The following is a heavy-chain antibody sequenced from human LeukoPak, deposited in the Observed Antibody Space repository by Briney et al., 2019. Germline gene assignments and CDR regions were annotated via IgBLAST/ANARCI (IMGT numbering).Heavy chain of an antibody. CDR1: GGSISSSSYY. J-gene: IGHJ4*02. Sequence: SETLSLTCTVSGGSISSSSYYWGWIRQPPGKGLEWIGSIYYSGSTYYNPSLKSRVTISVDTSKNQFSLKLSSVTAADTAVYYCARDLGSGWYRMVDYWGQGTLVTVSS. CDR3: ARDLGSGWYRMVDY. CDR2: IYYSGST. V-gene: IGHV4-39*07. D-gene: IGHD6-19*01.